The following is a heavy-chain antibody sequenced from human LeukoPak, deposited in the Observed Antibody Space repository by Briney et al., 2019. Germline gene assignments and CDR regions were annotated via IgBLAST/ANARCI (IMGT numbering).Heavy chain of an antibody. Sequence: SETLSLTCAVYGGSFSGYYWSWIRQPPGKGLEWIGEINHSGRTNYNPSLKSRVTISVDTSKNQFSLKLSSVTAADTAVYYCARGGGSGWYHYYYGMDVWGKGTTVTVSS. CDR3: ARGGGSGWYHYYYGMDV. J-gene: IGHJ6*04. CDR2: INHSGRT. V-gene: IGHV4-34*01. CDR1: GGSFSGYY. D-gene: IGHD6-19*01.